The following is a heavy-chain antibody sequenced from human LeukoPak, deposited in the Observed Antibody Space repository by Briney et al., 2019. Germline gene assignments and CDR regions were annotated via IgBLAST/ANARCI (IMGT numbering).Heavy chain of an antibody. CDR1: GGSISSYY. D-gene: IGHD3-10*01. J-gene: IGHJ5*02. CDR2: IYYSGST. CDR3: ARQGYYYGSGGYPFDP. Sequence: SETLSLTCAVSGGSISSYYWGWIRQPPGKGLEWIGSIYYSGSTYYNPSLKSRVTISVDTSKNQFSLKLSSVTAADTAVYYCARQGYYYGSGGYPFDPWGQGTLVTVSS. V-gene: IGHV4-39*01.